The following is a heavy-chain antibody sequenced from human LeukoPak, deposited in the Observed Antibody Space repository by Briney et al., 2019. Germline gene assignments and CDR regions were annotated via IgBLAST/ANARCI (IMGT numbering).Heavy chain of an antibody. Sequence: GASVKVSCKASGGTFSSYAISWVRQAPGQGLEWMGWINPNSGGTNYAQKFQGRVIMTRDTSVSTAYMELNSLRSDDTAVYYCARDGIYSSGYDYWGQGTLVTVSS. D-gene: IGHD5-18*01. J-gene: IGHJ4*02. CDR1: GGTFSSYA. CDR2: INPNSGGT. CDR3: ARDGIYSSGYDY. V-gene: IGHV1-2*02.